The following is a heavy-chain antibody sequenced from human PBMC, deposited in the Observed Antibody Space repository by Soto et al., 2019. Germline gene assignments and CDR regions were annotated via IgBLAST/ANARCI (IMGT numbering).Heavy chain of an antibody. V-gene: IGHV4-39*01. J-gene: IGHJ6*02. CDR3: ARTAGEQQLVVRYYYGMDV. D-gene: IGHD6-13*01. Sequence: VSGGSISSSSYYWGWIRQPPGKGLEWIGSIYYSGSTYYNPSLKSRVTISVDTSKNQFSLKLSSVTAADTAVYYWARTAGEQQLVVRYYYGMDVWGAGTTVTV. CDR2: IYYSGST. CDR1: GGSISSSSYY.